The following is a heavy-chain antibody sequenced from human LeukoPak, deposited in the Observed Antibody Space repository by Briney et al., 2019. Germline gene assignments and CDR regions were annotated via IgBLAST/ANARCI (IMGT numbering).Heavy chain of an antibody. CDR2: IKTDGSVT. CDR3: GKDNNYKVEV. D-gene: IGHD4-11*01. Sequence: PGGSLTLSCAASGFSFSDYWMVWVRQAPGKGLVWVSNIKTDGSVTNYADSVKGRSTISRDNAKNTLYLQMNSLRAEDTAVYYCGKDNNYKVEVWGKGNTVTGSS. V-gene: IGHV3-74*01. CDR1: GFSFSDYW. J-gene: IGHJ6*04.